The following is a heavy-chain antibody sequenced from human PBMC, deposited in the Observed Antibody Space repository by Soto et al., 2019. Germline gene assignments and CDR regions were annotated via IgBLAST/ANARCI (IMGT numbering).Heavy chain of an antibody. D-gene: IGHD6-13*01. V-gene: IGHV4-39*01. Sequence: SETLSLTCTVSGGSISSSSYYWGWIRQPPGKGLEWIGSIYYSGSTYYNPSLKSRVTISVDTSKNQFSLKLSSVTAADTAVYYCARYRRGAAAGPNWFDPWGQGTLVTVSS. CDR3: ARYRRGAAAGPNWFDP. CDR1: GGSISSSSYY. CDR2: IYYSGST. J-gene: IGHJ5*02.